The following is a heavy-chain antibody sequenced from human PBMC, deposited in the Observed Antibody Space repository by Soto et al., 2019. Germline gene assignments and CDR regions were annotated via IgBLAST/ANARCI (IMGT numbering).Heavy chain of an antibody. V-gene: IGHV4-31*03. CDR2: IYYTGST. Sequence: QVQLQESGPGLVKPSQTLSLTCTVSGGSINSGGYYWSWIRQHPGTGLEWIGNIYYTGSTYYNPSLSRRVTLPLDTSNNQFSLGLSFVTAADTAVYYWATADAWGILLAYWGQGPLVPVSS. D-gene: IGHD7-27*01. J-gene: IGHJ4*02. CDR3: ATADAWGILLAY. CDR1: GGSINSGGYY.